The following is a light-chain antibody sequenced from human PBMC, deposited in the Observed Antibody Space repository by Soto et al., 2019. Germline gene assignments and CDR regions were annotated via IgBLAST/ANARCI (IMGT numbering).Light chain of an antibody. CDR1: QSISSY. CDR2: AAS. J-gene: IGKJ1*01. CDR3: QQSYSRPRT. V-gene: IGKV1-39*01. Sequence: DIQITQSPSSLSASVGDRVTITCRASQSISSYLNWYQQKPGKAPKLLIYAASSLQSGVPSRFSGSGSGTDFTLTISSLQPEDFATYFCQQSYSRPRTFGQGTKVDIK.